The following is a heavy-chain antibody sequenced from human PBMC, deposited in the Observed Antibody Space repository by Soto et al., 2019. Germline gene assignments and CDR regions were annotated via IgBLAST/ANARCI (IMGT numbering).Heavy chain of an antibody. Sequence: SETLSLTCTVSGGSISSSSYYWGWIRQPPGKGLEWIGSIYYSGSTYYNPSLKSRVTISVDTSKNQFSLKLSSVTAADTAVYYCVLEDIVLMVYASWGQGTLVTVSS. D-gene: IGHD2-8*01. V-gene: IGHV4-39*01. J-gene: IGHJ4*02. CDR3: VLEDIVLMVYAS. CDR1: GGSISSSSYY. CDR2: IYYSGST.